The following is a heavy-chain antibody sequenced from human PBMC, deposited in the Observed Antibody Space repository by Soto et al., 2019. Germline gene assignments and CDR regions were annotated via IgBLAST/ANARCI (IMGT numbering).Heavy chain of an antibody. V-gene: IGHV3-30*18. D-gene: IGHD5-18*01. CDR2: ISYDGSNK. J-gene: IGHJ4*02. CDR1: GFTFSSYG. CDR3: AKDWGYSYGSIDY. Sequence: GGSLRLSCAASGFTFSSYGMHWVRQAPGKGLEWVAVISYDGSNKYYADSVKGRFTISRDNSKNTLYLQMNSLRAEDTAVYYCAKDWGYSYGSIDYWGQGTLVTVSS.